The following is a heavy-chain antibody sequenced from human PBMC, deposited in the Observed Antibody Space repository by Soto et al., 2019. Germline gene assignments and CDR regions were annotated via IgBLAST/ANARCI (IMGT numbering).Heavy chain of an antibody. CDR1: GYTFTSYG. V-gene: IGHV1-18*01. J-gene: IGHJ6*02. CDR2: VSAYNGNT. Sequence: GASMKVSCKASGYTFTSYGIRWVRQAPGQGLEWMGWVSAYNGNTNYAQKLQGRVTMTTDTSTSTAYMELRILRSDDTAVYYCARYRGIAVAGNYVVAVWGQGATVTDPS. D-gene: IGHD6-19*01. CDR3: ARYRGIAVAGNYVVAV.